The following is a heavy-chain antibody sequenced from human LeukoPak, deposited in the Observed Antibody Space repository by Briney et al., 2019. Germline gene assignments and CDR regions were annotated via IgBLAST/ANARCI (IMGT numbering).Heavy chain of an antibody. D-gene: IGHD3-10*01. CDR3: ARLLAGADFFISGSPMWDLDC. V-gene: IGHV4-59*08. J-gene: IGHJ4*02. CDR1: GGSISSYY. Sequence: SETLSLTCTVSGGSISSYYWSWIRQPPGKGLEWIGYIYYSGSTDYNPSLKSRVTISLDTSKNQFSLKLSSVTAADTAVYYCARLLAGADFFISGSPMWDLDCWGQGTLVTVSS. CDR2: IYYSGST.